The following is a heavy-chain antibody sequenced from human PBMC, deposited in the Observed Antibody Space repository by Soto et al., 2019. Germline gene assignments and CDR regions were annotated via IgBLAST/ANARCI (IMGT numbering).Heavy chain of an antibody. D-gene: IGHD5-12*01. J-gene: IGHJ4*02. Sequence: GASVKVSCKASGGTFSSYTISWVRQAPGQGLEWMGRIIPILGIANYAQKFQGRVTITADKSTSTAYMELSSLRSEDTAVYYCARGVAFGDRYKRWLQFTLDYWGQGTLVTVSS. CDR3: ARGVAFGDRYKRWLQFTLDY. V-gene: IGHV1-69*02. CDR1: GGTFSSYT. CDR2: IIPILGIA.